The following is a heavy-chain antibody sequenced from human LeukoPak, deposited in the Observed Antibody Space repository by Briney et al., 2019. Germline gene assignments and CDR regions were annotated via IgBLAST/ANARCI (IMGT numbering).Heavy chain of an antibody. CDR2: ISPSGGST. J-gene: IGHJ3*02. CDR1: GYTFTGYW. Sequence: ASVKVSCKAFGYTFTGYWMHWVRQAPGQGPEWMGVISPSGGSTIYAQKFKGRVTMTRDTSISTAYMELSRLRSDDTAVYYCARDLTAVTTEHAFDIWGQGTMVTVSS. D-gene: IGHD4-17*01. V-gene: IGHV1-46*01. CDR3: ARDLTAVTTEHAFDI.